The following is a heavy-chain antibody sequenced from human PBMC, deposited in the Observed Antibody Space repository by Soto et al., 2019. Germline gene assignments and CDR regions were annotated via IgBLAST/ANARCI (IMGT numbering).Heavy chain of an antibody. CDR3: AKENFTYCSSTSCELGYYYYGMDV. CDR1: GGTFSSYA. J-gene: IGHJ6*02. Sequence: SVKVSCKASGGTFSSYAISWVRQAPGQGLEWMGGIIPIFGTANYAQKFQGRVTITADESTSTAYMELNSLRAEDTAVYYCAKENFTYCSSTSCELGYYYYGMDVWGQGTTVTVSS. CDR2: IIPIFGTA. D-gene: IGHD2-2*01. V-gene: IGHV1-69*13.